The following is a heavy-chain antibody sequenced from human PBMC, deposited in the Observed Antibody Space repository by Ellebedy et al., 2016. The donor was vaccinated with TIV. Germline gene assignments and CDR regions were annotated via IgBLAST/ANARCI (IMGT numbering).Heavy chain of an antibody. CDR3: ARGDSSSWTTLYYYYYGMDV. CDR1: GGTFSSYA. Sequence: SVKVSXXASGGTFSSYAISWVRQAPGQGLEWMGGIIPIFGTANYAQKFQGRVTITADKSTSTAYMELSSLRSEDTAVYYCARGDSSSWTTLYYYYYGMDVWGQGTTVNVSS. J-gene: IGHJ6*02. D-gene: IGHD6-13*01. CDR2: IIPIFGTA. V-gene: IGHV1-69*06.